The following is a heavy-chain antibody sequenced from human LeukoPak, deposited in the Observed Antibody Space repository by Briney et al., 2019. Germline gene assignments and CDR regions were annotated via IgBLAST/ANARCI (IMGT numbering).Heavy chain of an antibody. Sequence: PSETLSLTCTVPGGSISSYYWSWIRQPPGKGLEWIGYIYYSGSTNYNPSLKSRVTISVDTSKNQFSLKLSSVTAADTAVYYCARVFPYYDFWSGSAVDYWGQGTLVTVSS. V-gene: IGHV4-59*12. CDR1: GGSISSYY. J-gene: IGHJ4*02. D-gene: IGHD3-3*01. CDR2: IYYSGST. CDR3: ARVFPYYDFWSGSAVDY.